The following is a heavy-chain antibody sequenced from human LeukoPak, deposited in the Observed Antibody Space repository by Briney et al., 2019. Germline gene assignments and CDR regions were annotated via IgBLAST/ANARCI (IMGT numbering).Heavy chain of an antibody. Sequence: GESLKISCKGSGYRFTNYWIGWVRPMSGKGLEWMGIIYPGDSDIRYSPSFQGQVTISADKSISTAYLQCSSLKASDTAMYYCARGRGRQATDAFDIWGQGTMVTVSS. V-gene: IGHV5-51*01. CDR2: IYPGDSDI. CDR1: GYRFTNYW. J-gene: IGHJ3*02. D-gene: IGHD3-16*01. CDR3: ARGRGRQATDAFDI.